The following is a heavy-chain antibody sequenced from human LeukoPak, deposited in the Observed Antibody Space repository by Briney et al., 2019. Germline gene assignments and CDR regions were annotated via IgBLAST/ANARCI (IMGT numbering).Heavy chain of an antibody. J-gene: IGHJ4*02. Sequence: GASVQVSCKASGYTFTSYYMHWVRQAPGQGLEWMGMINPSGGRTTYAKKFQGRVTMTRDTSTNTVYTELSSLRSDDTAVYYCARDYYGGHNLYNFDFWGQGTRVIVSS. D-gene: IGHD3-10*01. V-gene: IGHV1-46*01. CDR1: GYTFTSYY. CDR3: ARDYYGGHNLYNFDF. CDR2: INPSGGRT.